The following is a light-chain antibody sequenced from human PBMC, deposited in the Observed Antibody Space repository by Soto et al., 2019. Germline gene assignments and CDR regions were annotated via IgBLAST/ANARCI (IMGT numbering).Light chain of an antibody. CDR3: QQYSYSPLT. V-gene: IGKV3-20*01. J-gene: IGKJ4*01. Sequence: EIVLTQSPGTLSLSPGERATLSCRASESVSDNYLAWYQQRSGQAPRLVIYGASSRASAVPDRFSGSGSGADFTLTISSLEPEDFAVYYCQQYSYSPLTFGGGTKVEIK. CDR2: GAS. CDR1: ESVSDNY.